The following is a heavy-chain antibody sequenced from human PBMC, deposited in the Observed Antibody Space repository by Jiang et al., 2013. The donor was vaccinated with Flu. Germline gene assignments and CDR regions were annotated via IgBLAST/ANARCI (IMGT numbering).Heavy chain of an antibody. CDR1: GGSISSYY. Sequence: KPSETLSLTCTVSGGSISSYYWSWIRQPPGKGLEWIGYIYYSGSTNYNPSLKSRVTISVDTSKNQFSLKLSSVTAADTAVYYCARSRIDYDFPDVWGQGTTVTVSS. V-gene: IGHV4-59*01. D-gene: IGHD3-3*01. CDR2: IYYSGST. J-gene: IGHJ6*02. CDR3: ARSRIDYDFPDV.